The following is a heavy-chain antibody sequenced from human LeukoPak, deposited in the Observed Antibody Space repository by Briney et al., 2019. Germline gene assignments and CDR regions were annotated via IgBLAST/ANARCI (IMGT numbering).Heavy chain of an antibody. CDR2: VNHGGST. Sequence: PSETLSHTRVVYLGSFSGYYWSGLRQPPGKGVEGIGEVNHGGSTNYNPSLKSRVTISVDTSKNQFSLKLSSVTAADTAVYYCAARYRDYDILTGYYPDWGQGTLVTVSS. J-gene: IGHJ4*02. CDR1: LGSFSGYY. CDR3: AARYRDYDILTGYYPD. D-gene: IGHD3-9*01. V-gene: IGHV4-34*01.